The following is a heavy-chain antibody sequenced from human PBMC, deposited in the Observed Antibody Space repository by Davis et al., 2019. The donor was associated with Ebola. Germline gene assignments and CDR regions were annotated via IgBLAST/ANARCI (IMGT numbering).Heavy chain of an antibody. CDR1: GFTFDDYA. Sequence: SLKISCAASGFTFDDYAVHWVRQAPGKGLEWVSGISWNSGSIGYADSVKGRFTISRDNAKNSLYLQMNSLRAEDTALYYCAKETSIAVAGGGFQHWGQGTLVTVSS. CDR2: ISWNSGSI. D-gene: IGHD6-19*01. J-gene: IGHJ1*01. V-gene: IGHV3-9*01. CDR3: AKETSIAVAGGGFQH.